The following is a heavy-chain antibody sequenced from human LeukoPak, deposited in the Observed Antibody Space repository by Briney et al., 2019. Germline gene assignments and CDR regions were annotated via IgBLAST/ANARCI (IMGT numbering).Heavy chain of an antibody. CDR1: GYTFTGYY. J-gene: IGHJ4*02. CDR2: INAKSGGT. Sequence: AAVKVSCKASGYTFTGYYMHCVRQAPGQGREWMGWINAKSGGTNYAQKFQGRVTMTRDTSISTAYMELSRLRSDDTAVYYCVRGQWELKWGQGTLVTVSS. CDR3: VRGQWELK. D-gene: IGHD1-26*01. V-gene: IGHV1-2*02.